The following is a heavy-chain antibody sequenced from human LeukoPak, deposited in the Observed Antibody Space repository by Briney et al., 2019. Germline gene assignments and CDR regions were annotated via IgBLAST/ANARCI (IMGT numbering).Heavy chain of an antibody. Sequence: PGGSLRLSCAASGFTFSSYGMHWVRQAPGKGLEWVAVISYDGSNKYYADSVKGRFTISRDNSKNTLYLQMNSLRAEDTAVYYRARDLELTYYDSSGHDYWGQGTLVTVSS. CDR3: ARDLELTYYDSSGHDY. CDR1: GFTFSSYG. V-gene: IGHV3-30*03. J-gene: IGHJ4*02. CDR2: ISYDGSNK. D-gene: IGHD3-22*01.